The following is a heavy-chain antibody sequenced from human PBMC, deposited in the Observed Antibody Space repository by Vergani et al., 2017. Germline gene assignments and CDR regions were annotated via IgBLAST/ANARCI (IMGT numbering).Heavy chain of an antibody. CDR2: LCPRGST. J-gene: IGHJ4*02. Sequence: QVQMQESGPGLVKTSETLSLTCSASGAPISYWFWSWLRQPAGKGLEWIGRLCPRGSTNYKPSLKSRVTMSIDTSKNQFSLKLTSVTAADTAVYYCATGAGPFDIWGQGTLVTVSS. CDR3: ATGAGPFDI. D-gene: IGHD7-27*01. CDR1: GAPISYWF. V-gene: IGHV4-4*07.